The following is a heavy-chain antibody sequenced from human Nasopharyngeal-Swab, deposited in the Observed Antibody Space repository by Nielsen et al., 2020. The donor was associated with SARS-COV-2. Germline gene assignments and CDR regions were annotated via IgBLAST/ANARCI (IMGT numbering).Heavy chain of an antibody. CDR1: GGSFSGHQ. Sequence: SETLSLTCAVSGGSFSGHQWSWVRQPPGKGLEWIGEINHSGGTNYSPSLKSRVTISLDTSKNQFSLRLSSVTAADTAVYYCARGGSGVVPSPILGLGPYYYYYYMDVWGKGTMVTVSS. V-gene: IGHV4-34*01. CDR2: INHSGGT. CDR3: ARGGSGVVPSPILGLGPYYYYYYMDV. J-gene: IGHJ6*03. D-gene: IGHD3-16*01.